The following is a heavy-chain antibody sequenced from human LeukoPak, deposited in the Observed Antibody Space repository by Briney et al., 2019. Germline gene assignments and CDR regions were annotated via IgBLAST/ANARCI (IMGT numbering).Heavy chain of an antibody. CDR2: INPNSGGT. CDR3: ARAAGGIRGYSYGTYFDY. D-gene: IGHD5-18*01. CDR1: GYTFTGYY. Sequence: ASVKVSCKASGYTFTGYYMHWVRQAPGQGLEWMGWINPNSGGTNYAQKFQGRVTMTRDTPISTAYMELSRLRSDDTAVYYRARAAGGIRGYSYGTYFDYWGQGTLVTVSS. J-gene: IGHJ4*02. V-gene: IGHV1-2*02.